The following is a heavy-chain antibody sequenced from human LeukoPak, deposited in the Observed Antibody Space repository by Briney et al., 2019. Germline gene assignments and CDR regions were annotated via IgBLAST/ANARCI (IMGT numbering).Heavy chain of an antibody. D-gene: IGHD1-26*01. CDR2: IYHSGST. Sequence: SETLSLTCAVSGYSISSGYYWGWIRQPPGKGLEWIGSIYHSGSTYYNPSLKSRATISVDTSKNQFSLKLSSVTAADTAVYYCAKTLVGATYSPLDYWGQGTLVTVSS. CDR1: GYSISSGYY. CDR3: AKTLVGATYSPLDY. V-gene: IGHV4-38-2*01. J-gene: IGHJ4*02.